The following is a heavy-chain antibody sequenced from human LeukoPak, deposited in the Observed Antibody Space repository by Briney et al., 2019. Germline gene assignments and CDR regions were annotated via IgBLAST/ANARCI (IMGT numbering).Heavy chain of an antibody. CDR2: IYHSGST. D-gene: IGHD1-1*01. Sequence: NPSETLSLTCAVSGYSISSGYYWGWIRQPPGKGLEWIGSIYHSGSTYYNPSLKSRVTISVDTSKNQFSLKLSSVTAADTAVYYCARSPYNWNLENWFDPWGQGTLVTVSS. CDR3: ARSPYNWNLENWFDP. V-gene: IGHV4-38-2*01. J-gene: IGHJ5*02. CDR1: GYSISSGYY.